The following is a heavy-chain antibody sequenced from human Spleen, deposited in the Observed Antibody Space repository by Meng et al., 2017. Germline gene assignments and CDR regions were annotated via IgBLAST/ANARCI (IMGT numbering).Heavy chain of an antibody. CDR3: ASYNSGWPQFDS. D-gene: IGHD6-19*01. J-gene: IGHJ4*02. CDR1: GCSISTTKW. V-gene: IGHV4-4*02. CDR2: IYHSGST. Sequence: QMRRQWSGPVMVTPSGTLYLSWAVSGCSISTTKWWNWVRQTPGKGLEWVGEIYHSGSTNYNPSLKSRVTMSVDKSKNQFSLKLTSVTAADTAVYYCASYNSGWPQFDSWGQGILVTVSS.